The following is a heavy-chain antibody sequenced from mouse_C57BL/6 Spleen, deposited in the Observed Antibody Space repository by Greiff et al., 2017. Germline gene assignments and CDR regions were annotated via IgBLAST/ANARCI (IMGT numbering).Heavy chain of an antibody. Sequence: VQLQQSGPELVKPGASVKIPCKASGYTFTDYNMDWVKQSHGKSLEWIGDINPNNGGTIYNQKIKGKATFTVDKSSSTAYMELRSLTSEDTAVYYCARPSYDYDEGNYFDYWGQGTTLTVSS. J-gene: IGHJ2*01. CDR1: GYTFTDYN. CDR3: ARPSYDYDEGNYFDY. CDR2: INPNNGGT. D-gene: IGHD2-4*01. V-gene: IGHV1-18*01.